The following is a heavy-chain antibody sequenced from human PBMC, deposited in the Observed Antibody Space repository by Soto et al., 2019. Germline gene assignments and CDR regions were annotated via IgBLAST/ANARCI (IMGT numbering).Heavy chain of an antibody. J-gene: IGHJ3*02. CDR2: ISTSGSYI. V-gene: IGHV3-21*06. Sequence: EVQLVGSGGGLVKPEESLRLSCAASGFSFSSYNMKWVRQAPGKGLEWVSSISTSGSYIFYAGSVRGRFTIFRDDAKNSWHLQMNSLRVEDTAVYYFATIGARDGFDIWGQGTTVIVSS. CDR3: ATIGARDGFDI. CDR1: GFSFSSYN. D-gene: IGHD3-16*02.